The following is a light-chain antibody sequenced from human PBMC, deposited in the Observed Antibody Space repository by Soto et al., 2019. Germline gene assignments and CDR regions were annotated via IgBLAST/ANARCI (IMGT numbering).Light chain of an antibody. CDR2: DVT. J-gene: IGLJ3*02. CDR3: NSYRSGSTRV. CDR1: RSDVGGYNY. V-gene: IGLV2-14*03. Sequence: QSALTQPASVSGSPGQSITISCTGTRSDVGGYNYVSWYQQHPGKAPKLIIYDVTNRPSGVSNRFSGSKSGNTASLTISGLQAEDEADYYCNSYRSGSTRVFGGGTKLTVL.